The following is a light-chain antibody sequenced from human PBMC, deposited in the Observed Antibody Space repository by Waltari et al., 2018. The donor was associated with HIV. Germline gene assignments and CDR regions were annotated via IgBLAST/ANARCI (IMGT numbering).Light chain of an antibody. CDR2: NND. J-gene: IGLJ3*02. V-gene: IGLV1-44*01. CDR3: AAWDGSLLGVL. CDR1: DSTISGIT. Sequence: QSVLTPPPSPSVTPGHRVSLSCSGGDSTISGITLNSYKHLPGKAPKLLIYNNDKRPSGVPDRFSGSKSGSSASLAISGLQSEDEGDYYCAAWDGSLLGVLFGGGTKLTVL.